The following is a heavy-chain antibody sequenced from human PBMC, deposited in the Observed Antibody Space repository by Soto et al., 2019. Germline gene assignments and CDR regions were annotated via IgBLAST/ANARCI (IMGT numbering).Heavy chain of an antibody. Sequence: GGSLRLSCAASVFTFSSYSMNWVRQAPGKGLEWVSYISSSSSTIYYADSVKGRFTISRDNAKNSLYLQMNSLRAEDTAVYYCARDPRYSSSWWAWFDPWGEGTLVTVSS. CDR2: ISSSSSTI. CDR3: ARDPRYSSSWWAWFDP. J-gene: IGHJ5*02. V-gene: IGHV3-48*01. D-gene: IGHD6-13*01. CDR1: VFTFSSYS.